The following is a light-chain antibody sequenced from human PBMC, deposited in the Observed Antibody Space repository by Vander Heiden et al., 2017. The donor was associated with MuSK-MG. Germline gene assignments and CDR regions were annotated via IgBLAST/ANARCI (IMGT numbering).Light chain of an antibody. CDR1: ALPKKY. V-gene: IGLV3-10*01. Sequence: SYELTQPPPVSVSPGQTARTTCPGDALPKKYAYWYQQKSCQAPVLVIYEDSKRPSGIPERFSGSSSGTMATLTISGAQVEDEADYYCYSTDSSGNHRVFGGGTKLTVL. CDR3: YSTDSSGNHRV. CDR2: EDS. J-gene: IGLJ3*02.